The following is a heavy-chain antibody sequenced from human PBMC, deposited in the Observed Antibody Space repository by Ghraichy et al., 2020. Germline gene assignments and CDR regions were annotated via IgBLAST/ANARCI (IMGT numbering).Heavy chain of an antibody. V-gene: IGHV1-8*01. CDR3: ARGRHYYGSGSYLVDDY. Sequence: ASVKVSCKASGYTFTSYDINWVRQATGQGLEWMGWMNPNSGNTGYAQKFQGRVTMTRNTSISTAYMELSSLRSEDTAVYYCARGRHYYGSGSYLVDDYWGQGTLVTVSS. J-gene: IGHJ4*02. D-gene: IGHD3-10*01. CDR2: MNPNSGNT. CDR1: GYTFTSYD.